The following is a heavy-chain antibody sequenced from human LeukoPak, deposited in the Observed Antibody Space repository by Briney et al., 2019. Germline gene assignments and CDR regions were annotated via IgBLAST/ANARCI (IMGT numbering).Heavy chain of an antibody. CDR2: ISYDGRNK. J-gene: IGHJ4*02. CDR1: GFTFSSYG. D-gene: IGHD3-3*01. CDR3: AKFWSGSFEVGNLDY. V-gene: IGHV3-30*18. Sequence: GGSLRLSCAASGFTFSSYGMHWVRQAPGKGLEWVAVISYDGRNKYYADSVKGRFTISRDNSKNTLYLQMNSLRAEDTAVYYCAKFWSGSFEVGNLDYWGQGTLVTVSS.